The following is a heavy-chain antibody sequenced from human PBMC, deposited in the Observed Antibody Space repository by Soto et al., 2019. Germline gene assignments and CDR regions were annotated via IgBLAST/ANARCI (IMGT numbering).Heavy chain of an antibody. D-gene: IGHD1-7*01. CDR2: INAGNGNT. J-gene: IGHJ6*02. CDR3: PRGELELLYCYCMNV. Sequence: ASVMVSSKASAHTFTSYAMHWVRQAPGQRLEWMGWINAGNGNTKYSQKFQGRVTITRDTSASTAYMELSSLRSEDTAVYYCPRGELELLYCYCMNVWGQGTTVTVSS. CDR1: AHTFTSYA. V-gene: IGHV1-3*01.